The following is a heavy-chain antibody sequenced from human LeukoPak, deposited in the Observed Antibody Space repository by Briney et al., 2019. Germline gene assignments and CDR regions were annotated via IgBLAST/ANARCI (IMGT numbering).Heavy chain of an antibody. J-gene: IGHJ3*02. D-gene: IGHD2-2*01. CDR3: AKASNYCSSTSCYWVYEGLDAFDI. CDR2: IRYDGSNK. Sequence: PGGSLRLSCAASGFTFSSYEMNWFRQAPGKGLEWVAFIRYDGSNKYYADSVKGRFTISRDNSKNTLYLQMNSLRAEDTAVYYCAKASNYCSSTSCYWVYEGLDAFDIWGQGTMVTVSS. V-gene: IGHV3-30*02. CDR1: GFTFSSYE.